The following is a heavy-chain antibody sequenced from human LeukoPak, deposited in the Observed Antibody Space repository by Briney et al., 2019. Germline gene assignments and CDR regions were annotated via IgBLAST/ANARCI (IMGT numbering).Heavy chain of an antibody. Sequence: SETLSLTCAVYGGSFSGYYWSWIRQPPGKGLEWIGEINHSGSTNYNPSLKSRVTISVDTSKNQFSLKLSSVTAADTAVYYCTVVAATLNSYWGQGTLATVSS. CDR2: INHSGST. CDR3: TVVAATLNSY. D-gene: IGHD2-15*01. CDR1: GGSFSGYY. V-gene: IGHV4-34*01. J-gene: IGHJ4*02.